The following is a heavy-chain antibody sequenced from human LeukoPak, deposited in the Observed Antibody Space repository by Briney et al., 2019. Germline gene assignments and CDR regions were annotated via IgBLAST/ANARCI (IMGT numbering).Heavy chain of an antibody. CDR3: AKDETWIQLWWYFDY. Sequence: GGSLRLSCAASGFTFSSYAMSWVRQAPGKGLEWVSAISGSGGSTYYADSVKGRFTISRDNSKNTLYLQMNSLRAEDTAVYYCAKDETWIQLWWYFDYWGQGTLVTVSS. J-gene: IGHJ4*02. CDR2: ISGSGGST. CDR1: GFTFSSYA. V-gene: IGHV3-23*01. D-gene: IGHD5-18*01.